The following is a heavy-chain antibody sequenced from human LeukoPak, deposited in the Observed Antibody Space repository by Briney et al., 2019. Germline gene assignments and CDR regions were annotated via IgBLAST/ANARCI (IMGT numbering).Heavy chain of an antibody. J-gene: IGHJ4*02. CDR3: ARGALYSSHSRIAAAGTLFDY. V-gene: IGHV4-59*01. Sequence: SETLSLTCTVSGGSISSYYWSWIRQPPGKGLEWIGYIYYSGSTNYNPSLKSRVTISVDTSKNQFSLKLSSVTAADTAVYYCARGALYSSHSRIAAAGTLFDYWGQGTLVTVSS. CDR2: IYYSGST. CDR1: GGSISSYY. D-gene: IGHD6-13*01.